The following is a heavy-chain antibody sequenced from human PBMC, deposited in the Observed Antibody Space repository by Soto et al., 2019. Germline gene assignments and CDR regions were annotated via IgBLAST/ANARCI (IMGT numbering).Heavy chain of an antibody. J-gene: IGHJ6*02. CDR1: GGSISSGGYY. V-gene: IGHV4-31*03. CDR3: AREISTAMATFGLKTQYGMDV. D-gene: IGHD5-18*01. CDR2: IYYSGST. Sequence: SETLSLTCTVSGGSISSGGYYWSWIRQHPGKGLEWIGYIYYSGSTYYNPSLKSRVTISVDTSKNQFSLKLSSVTAADTAVYYCAREISTAMATFGLKTQYGMDVWGQGTTVTVSS.